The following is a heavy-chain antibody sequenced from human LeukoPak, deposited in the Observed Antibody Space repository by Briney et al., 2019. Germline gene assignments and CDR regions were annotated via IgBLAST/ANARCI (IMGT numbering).Heavy chain of an antibody. D-gene: IGHD3-10*01. CDR1: GGSISSGGYY. Sequence: SETLSLTCTVSGGSISSGGYYWSWIRQHPGKGLEWIGYIYYSGSTYYNPSLKSRVTMSVDTSKNQFSLKLSSVTAADTAVYYCAREYDYYYGSGEFDYWGQGTLVTVSS. J-gene: IGHJ4*02. CDR3: AREYDYYYGSGEFDY. V-gene: IGHV4-31*03. CDR2: IYYSGST.